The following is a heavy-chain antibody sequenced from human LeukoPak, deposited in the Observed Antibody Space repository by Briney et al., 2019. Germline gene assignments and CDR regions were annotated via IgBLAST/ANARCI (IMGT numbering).Heavy chain of an antibody. CDR2: INPNSGGT. V-gene: IGHV1-2*02. CDR1: GCTFTGNN. D-gene: IGHD1-26*01. Sequence: GASVKVSCKASGCTFTGNNIYWVRQAPGQGLEWMGWINPNSGGTIYAQKFQGRVTMTRDTSINTAYMELNSLISDDTAVYFCARGVGSSWFDPWGQGTLVTVSS. CDR3: ARGVGSSWFDP. J-gene: IGHJ5*02.